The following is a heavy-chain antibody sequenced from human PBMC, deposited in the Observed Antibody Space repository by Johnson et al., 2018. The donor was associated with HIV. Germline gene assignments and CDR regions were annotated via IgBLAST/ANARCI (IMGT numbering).Heavy chain of an antibody. CDR3: AKDVTGELDAFDI. J-gene: IGHJ3*02. CDR2: ISWNSGSI. D-gene: IGHD1-1*01. CDR1: GFTSDAYA. Sequence: PLVEPGGSFLQRGKSLRLSCAASGFTSDAYAMHWVRQVPGKGLEWVSGISWNSGSIGYVDSVKGRFTISRDNAKNSLYLQMNSLRPEDTALYYCAKDVTGELDAFDIWGQGTMVTVSS. V-gene: IGHV3-9*02.